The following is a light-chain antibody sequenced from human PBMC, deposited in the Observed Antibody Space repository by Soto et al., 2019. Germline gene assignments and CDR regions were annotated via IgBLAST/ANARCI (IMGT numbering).Light chain of an antibody. CDR1: QSVSSK. CDR3: QQYNSWLWT. J-gene: IGKJ1*01. V-gene: IGKV3-15*01. CDR2: GAS. Sequence: EIVMTQSPATLSVSPGEGATRSCRASQSVSSKLAWYQQKPGQAPRLLIYGASTRATGIPARFSGGGSGTEFTLIISSLQSEDSAVYYCQQYNSWLWTFGQGTKVDI.